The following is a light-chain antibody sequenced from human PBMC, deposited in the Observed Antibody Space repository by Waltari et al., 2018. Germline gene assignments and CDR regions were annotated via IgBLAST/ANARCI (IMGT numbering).Light chain of an antibody. CDR2: DVT. J-gene: IGLJ2*01. V-gene: IGLV2-14*03. Sequence: QSALTQPASVSGSPGQSISISCTGTSSDVGDYDYVSWYQQHPGKAPKLMIYDVTHRPSVVPNRFSGSKSGITASLTISGLQPEDEADYYCSSYTTDSLGVFGGGTKLTVL. CDR1: SSDVGDYDY. CDR3: SSYTTDSLGV.